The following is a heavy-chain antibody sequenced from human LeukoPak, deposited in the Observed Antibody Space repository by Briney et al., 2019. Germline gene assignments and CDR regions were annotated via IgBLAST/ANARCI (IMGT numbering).Heavy chain of an antibody. CDR1: GGSFRGYY. J-gene: IGHJ4*02. Sequence: SETLSLTCAVYGGSFRGYYWSWIRQPPGKGLEWIGEVNQSGSTKYNPSLKSRVTISVDTSKNQFSLKLSSVTAADTAVYYCTTGPDYYNSSSYHSHYWGQGTLVTVSS. D-gene: IGHD3-22*01. CDR3: TTGPDYYNSSSYHSHY. CDR2: VNQSGST. V-gene: IGHV4-34*01.